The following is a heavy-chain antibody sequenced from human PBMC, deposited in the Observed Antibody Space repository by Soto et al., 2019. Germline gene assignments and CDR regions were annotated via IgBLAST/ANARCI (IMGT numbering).Heavy chain of an antibody. CDR3: AKDLIAVAGTPSGAFDI. J-gene: IGHJ3*02. V-gene: IGHV3-23*01. CDR1: GFTFSSYA. CDR2: ISGSGGST. Sequence: EVQLSESGGGLVQPGGSLRLSCAASGFTFSSYAMSWVRQAPGKGLERVSAISGSGGSTYYADSVKGRFTISRDNSKNTLYLQMNSLRAEDTAVYYCAKDLIAVAGTPSGAFDIWGQGTMVTVSS. D-gene: IGHD6-19*01.